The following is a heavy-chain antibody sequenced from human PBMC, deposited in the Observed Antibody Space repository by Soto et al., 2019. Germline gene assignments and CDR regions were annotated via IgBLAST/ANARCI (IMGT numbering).Heavy chain of an antibody. V-gene: IGHV3-23*01. J-gene: IGHJ4*02. CDR1: GFTFSSYS. CDR3: AKKVNSGSGSQFFDY. CDR2: FRSGGDDDTT. D-gene: IGHD3-10*01. Sequence: GGSLRLSCAASGFTFSSYSMSWVRQAPGRGLEWVSGFRSGGDDDTTYYADSVRGRFTISRDNSKNTLFLQMNSLRAEDTAIYYCAKKVNSGSGSQFFDYWGQGTLVTVSS.